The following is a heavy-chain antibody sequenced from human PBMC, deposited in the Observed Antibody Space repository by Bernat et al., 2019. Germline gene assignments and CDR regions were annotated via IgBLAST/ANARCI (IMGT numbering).Heavy chain of an antibody. CDR1: GYTFTSYA. J-gene: IGHJ4*02. D-gene: IGHD4-17*01. V-gene: IGHV1-3*01. Sequence: QVQLVQSGAEVKKPGASVKVSCKASGYTFTSYAMHWVRQAPGQRLEWMGWINAGNGNTKYSQKFQGRVTITRDTSASTAYMELSSLRSEDTAVHYCARSHNYGDYLLDYWGQGTLVTVSS. CDR2: INAGNGNT. CDR3: ARSHNYGDYLLDY.